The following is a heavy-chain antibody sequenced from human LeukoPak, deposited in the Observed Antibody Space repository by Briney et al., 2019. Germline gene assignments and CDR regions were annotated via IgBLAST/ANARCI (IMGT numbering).Heavy chain of an antibody. CDR1: GYTFTGSY. V-gene: IGHV1-46*01. CDR3: ARDSRITMVRGVMGY. Sequence: ASVKVSCKTSGYTFTGSYMHWVRQAPGQGLEWMGIINPSGSSTSYAQKFQGRLTMTRDTSTSTVYMELSSLSSEDTAVYYCARDSRITMVRGVMGYWGQGTLVTVSS. CDR2: INPSGSST. J-gene: IGHJ4*02. D-gene: IGHD3-10*01.